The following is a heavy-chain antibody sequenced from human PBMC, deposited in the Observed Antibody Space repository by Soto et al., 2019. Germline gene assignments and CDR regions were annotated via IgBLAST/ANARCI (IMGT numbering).Heavy chain of an antibody. J-gene: IGHJ5*02. V-gene: IGHV4-31*03. CDR3: ARLYYDILMLFDP. CDR2: IYYSGST. Sequence: QVKLQESGPGLVKPSQTLSLTCTVSGGSISSGGYYWSWIRQHPGKGLEWIGYIYYSGSTYYNPSLKSRVTISVDTSKSQCSLKLSSVTAADTAVYYCARLYYDILMLFDPWGQGTLVTVSS. CDR1: GGSISSGGYY. D-gene: IGHD3-9*01.